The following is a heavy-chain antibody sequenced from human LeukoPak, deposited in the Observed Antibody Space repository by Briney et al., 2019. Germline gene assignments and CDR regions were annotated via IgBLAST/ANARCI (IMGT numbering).Heavy chain of an antibody. D-gene: IGHD3-16*02. J-gene: IGHJ5*02. CDR3: ARGITFGGVIVKDNWFDP. V-gene: IGHV4-30-2*01. CDR1: GGSISSGGYS. CDR2: IYHSGST. Sequence: NPSETLSLTCAVSGGSISSGGYSWSWIRQPPGKGLEWIGYIYHSGSTYYNPSLKSRVTISVDRSKNQFSLKLSSVTAADTAVYYCARGITFGGVIVKDNWFDPWGQGTLVTVSS.